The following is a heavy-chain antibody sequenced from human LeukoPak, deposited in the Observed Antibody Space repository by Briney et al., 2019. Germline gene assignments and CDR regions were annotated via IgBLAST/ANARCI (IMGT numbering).Heavy chain of an antibody. CDR2: ISAYNGNT. J-gene: IGHJ6*02. CDR1: GYTFTSYG. D-gene: IGHD3-3*01. Sequence: ASVKVSCKASGYTFTSYGISWVRQAPGQGLEWMGWISAYNGNTNYAQKLQGRVTMTTDTSTSTAYMELSRLRSDDTAVYYCARDRGYDFWSGYYLGYYGMDVWGQGTTVTVSS. CDR3: ARDRGYDFWSGYYLGYYGMDV. V-gene: IGHV1-18*01.